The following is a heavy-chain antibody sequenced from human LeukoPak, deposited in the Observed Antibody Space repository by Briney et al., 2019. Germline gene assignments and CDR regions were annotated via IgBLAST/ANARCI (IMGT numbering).Heavy chain of an antibody. D-gene: IGHD3-3*01. CDR3: AKDTRIDFWSGYYNY. CDR2: ISGSGGST. CDR1: GFTFSSYA. J-gene: IGHJ4*02. Sequence: GGSLRLSCAASGFTFSSYAMSWVRQATGRGLEWVSAISGSGGSTYYADSVKGRFTISRDNSKNTLYLQMNSLRAEDTAVYYCAKDTRIDFWSGYYNYWSRGTLVTVSS. V-gene: IGHV3-23*01.